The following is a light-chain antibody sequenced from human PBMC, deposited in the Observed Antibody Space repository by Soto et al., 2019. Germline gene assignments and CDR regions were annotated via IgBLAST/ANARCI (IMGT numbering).Light chain of an antibody. CDR2: GAS. CDR3: QQHDTSPWT. J-gene: IGKJ1*01. Sequence: EIVLTQSPGTLSLSPGERATLSCRASQSISTSYLAIAWYQQKPGHPPRLLIYGASSMATGIPDRFSGSGSATDFTLTISRLEPEDFAVYYCQQHDTSPWTFGPGTRVDIK. V-gene: IGKV3-20*01. CDR1: QSISTSY.